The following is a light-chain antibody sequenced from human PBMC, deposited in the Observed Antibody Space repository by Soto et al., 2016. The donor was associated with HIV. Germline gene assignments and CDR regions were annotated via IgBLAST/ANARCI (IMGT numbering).Light chain of an antibody. CDR3: QKYNSAIRT. Sequence: DVQLTQSPSFLSASVGDRITITCRASRAITNYVAWYQQKPGRGPQLLMYGASTLHSGVPSRFSGSGYGTDFTLTINSLQPEDVATYYCQKYNSAIRTFGQGTKVEIK. CDR2: GAS. J-gene: IGKJ1*01. CDR1: RAITNY. V-gene: IGKV1-27*01.